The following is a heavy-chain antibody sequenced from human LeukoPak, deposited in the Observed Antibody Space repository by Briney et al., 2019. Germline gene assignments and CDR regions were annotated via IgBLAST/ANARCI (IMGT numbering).Heavy chain of an antibody. CDR3: ARDLYSGHEGNAFDI. CDR1: GGTFSIYA. J-gene: IGHJ3*02. D-gene: IGHD5-12*01. Sequence: ASVTVSCTASGGTFSIYAITWVRQAPGQGREWMGRIIPILGIANYAQKFQGRVTIIADKSTSTAYMELSSLRSEDTAVYYCARDLYSGHEGNAFDIWGQGTMVTVSS. V-gene: IGHV1-69*04. CDR2: IIPILGIA.